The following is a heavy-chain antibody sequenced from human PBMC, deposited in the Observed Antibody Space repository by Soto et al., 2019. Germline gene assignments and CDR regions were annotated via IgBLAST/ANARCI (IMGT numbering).Heavy chain of an antibody. D-gene: IGHD3-16*01. CDR3: TTGHRIMITCGAVSEGIDY. J-gene: IGHJ4*02. CDR2: INSKTDGGTT. CDR1: GFTFFNAW. V-gene: IGHV3-15*07. Sequence: EVQLVESGGGLVKPGGSLRLSCAASGFTFFNAWMNWVRQAPGKGLEWVGRINSKTDGGTTDYAAPVKGRFTISRDDSKNTLYLQMNSLKTEDTAVYYCTTGHRIMITCGAVSEGIDYCGQGTLVTVSS.